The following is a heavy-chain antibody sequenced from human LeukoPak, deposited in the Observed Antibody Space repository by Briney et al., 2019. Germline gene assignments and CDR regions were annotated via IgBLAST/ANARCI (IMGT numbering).Heavy chain of an antibody. Sequence: ASVKVSCKASGYTFTSYYIHWVRQAPGQGLEWMGIINPSGGSTSYAQKFQGRDTMTRDTSTSTVYMELSSLRSEDTAVYYCARDASGQGVDTAMTAPCDYWGQGTLVTVSS. CDR2: INPSGGST. CDR3: ARDASGQGVDTAMTAPCDY. CDR1: GYTFTSYY. V-gene: IGHV1-46*01. J-gene: IGHJ4*02. D-gene: IGHD5-18*01.